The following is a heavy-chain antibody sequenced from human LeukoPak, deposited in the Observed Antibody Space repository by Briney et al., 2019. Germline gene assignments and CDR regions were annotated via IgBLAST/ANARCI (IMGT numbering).Heavy chain of an antibody. CDR1: GGSISSGSYY. CDR3: ARDVNGFNYGSAFDV. V-gene: IGHV4-61*02. Sequence: TLSLTCTVSGGSISSGSYYWSWIRQPAGKGLEWIGRIYTSGSPNYNPSLKSRVTISVDRSKNQFSLKLTSVTAADTAVYYCARDVNGFNYGSAFDVWGQGTMVTVSS. CDR2: IYTSGSP. J-gene: IGHJ3*01. D-gene: IGHD3-10*01.